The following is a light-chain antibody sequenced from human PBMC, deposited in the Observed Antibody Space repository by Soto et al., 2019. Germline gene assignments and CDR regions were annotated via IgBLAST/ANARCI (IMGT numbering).Light chain of an antibody. Sequence: EIVMTQSPATLSVSPGGRATLSCRASQSISDTLAWYQQKPGQAPRLLIYGASRRATGFPARFSGSGSGTDFTLTISRLEPEDFAVYYCQQFGSSPWMLGQGTKVDIK. J-gene: IGKJ1*01. CDR1: QSISDT. CDR2: GAS. CDR3: QQFGSSPWM. V-gene: IGKV3-20*01.